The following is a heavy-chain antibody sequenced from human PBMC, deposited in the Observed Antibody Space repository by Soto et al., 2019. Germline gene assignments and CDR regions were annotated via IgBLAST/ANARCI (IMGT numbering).Heavy chain of an antibody. CDR3: ARMAASGSLNWFDP. CDR2: MNPGSGNT. V-gene: IGHV1-8*01. D-gene: IGHD5-12*01. J-gene: IGHJ5*02. Sequence: QVQLAQSGAEVKKPGASVKVSCKASGYTFTNYEINWVRQATGQGLEWMGWMNPGSGNTDYAHKFQGRVTMTGNISISTAYMELSRLGSDDTAIYYCARMAASGSLNWFDPWGQGTLVTVSS. CDR1: GYTFTNYE.